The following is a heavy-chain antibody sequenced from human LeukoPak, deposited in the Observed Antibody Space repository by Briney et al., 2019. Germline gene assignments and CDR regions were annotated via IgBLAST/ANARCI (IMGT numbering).Heavy chain of an antibody. CDR2: MNSDGSST. Sequence: GGSLRLSCAASGFTFSSYWMHWVRHAPGKGLVWVSRMNSDGSSTTYADSVKGRFTISRDNTKNTLYLQMNSLRAEDTAVYSCARAVGGNYHFDIWGQGAMVTVSS. CDR1: GFTFSSYW. D-gene: IGHD4/OR15-4a*01. CDR3: ARAVGGNYHFDI. V-gene: IGHV3-74*03. J-gene: IGHJ3*02.